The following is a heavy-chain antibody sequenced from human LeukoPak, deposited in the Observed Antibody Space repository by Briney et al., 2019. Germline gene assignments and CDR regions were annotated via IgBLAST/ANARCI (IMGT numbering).Heavy chain of an antibody. J-gene: IGHJ6*03. Sequence: ASVKVSCKASGYTFTSYDINWVRQATGQGLEWMGWMNPNSGNTGYAQKFQGRVTITMNTSISTAYMELSSLRSEDTAVYYCARSYGSGSYWRSYYYYYMDVWGKGTTVTVSS. CDR3: ARSYGSGSYWRSYYYYYMDV. D-gene: IGHD3-10*01. CDR2: MNPNSGNT. CDR1: GYTFTSYD. V-gene: IGHV1-8*03.